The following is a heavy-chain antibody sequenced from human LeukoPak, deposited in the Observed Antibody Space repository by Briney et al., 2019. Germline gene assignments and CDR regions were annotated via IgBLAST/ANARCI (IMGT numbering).Heavy chain of an antibody. CDR1: GFTFDDYA. CDR2: ISWNSGSI. J-gene: IGHJ4*02. Sequence: GGSLRLSCAASGFTFDDYAMHWVRQAPGKGLEWVSGISWNSGSIGYADSVKGRFTISRDNAKNSLYLQMNSLRAGDTALYYCATTGPLTGGYFDYWGQGTLVTVSS. D-gene: IGHD7-27*01. V-gene: IGHV3-9*01. CDR3: ATTGPLTGGYFDY.